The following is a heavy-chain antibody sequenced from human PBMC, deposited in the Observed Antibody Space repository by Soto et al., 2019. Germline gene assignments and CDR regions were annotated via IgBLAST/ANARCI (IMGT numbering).Heavy chain of an antibody. Sequence: QVQLQESGPGLVKPSETLSLTCTVSGGFLSRSYWSWIRQSPGKGLEWIGYIYESGSTSYNPSLKSRVAVSIDMSKNHFRLTLGSVAAADTAVYYCVSHLPVPRAVGSFDIWGRGTLITVSS. J-gene: IGHJ3*02. D-gene: IGHD3-10*01. CDR3: VSHLPVPRAVGSFDI. CDR1: GGFLSRSY. CDR2: IYESGST. V-gene: IGHV4-59*08.